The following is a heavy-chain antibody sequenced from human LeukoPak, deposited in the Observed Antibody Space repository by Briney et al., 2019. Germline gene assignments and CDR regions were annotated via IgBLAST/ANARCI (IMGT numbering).Heavy chain of an antibody. J-gene: IGHJ6*02. V-gene: IGHV3-23*01. CDR1: GFTFTTYV. CDR2: ISGRGGST. Sequence: PGGSLRLSCVGSGFTFTTYVMNWVRQAPGKGLEWVSGISGRGGSTYYADSVKGRFTISRDNSNNMLYLQMNSLRADDTAVYYCAKALSSFMDVWGQGTTVTVSS. D-gene: IGHD6-6*01. CDR3: AKALSSFMDV.